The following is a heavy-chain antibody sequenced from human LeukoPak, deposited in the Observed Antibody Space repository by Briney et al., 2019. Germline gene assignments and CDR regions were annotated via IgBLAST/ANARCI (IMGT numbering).Heavy chain of an antibody. D-gene: IGHD3-3*01. Sequence: GGSLRLSCVASGFTFSNYWMHWVRQAPGKGLVWVSYINSDGSSTSYADSVKGRFTISRDNAKNSLYLQMNSLRAEDTAVYYCARLREIPVFGVVTKSTSYFDYWGQGTLVTVSS. CDR1: GFTFSNYW. J-gene: IGHJ4*02. CDR3: ARLREIPVFGVVTKSTSYFDY. CDR2: INSDGSST. V-gene: IGHV3-74*01.